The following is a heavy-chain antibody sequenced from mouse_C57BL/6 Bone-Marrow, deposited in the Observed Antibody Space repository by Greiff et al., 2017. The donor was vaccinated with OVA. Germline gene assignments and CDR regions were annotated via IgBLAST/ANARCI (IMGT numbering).Heavy chain of an antibody. Sequence: QVQLQQSGAELARPGASVKLSCKASGYTFTSYGISWVKQRTGQGLEWIGEIYPRSGNTYYNEKFKGKATLTADKSSSTAYMELRSLTSEDSAVFFWARRGAHHRNLGDFDYWGQGTTLTVSS. D-gene: IGHD3-1*01. J-gene: IGHJ2*01. CDR2: IYPRSGNT. V-gene: IGHV1-81*01. CDR3: ARRGAHHRNLGDFDY. CDR1: GYTFTSYG.